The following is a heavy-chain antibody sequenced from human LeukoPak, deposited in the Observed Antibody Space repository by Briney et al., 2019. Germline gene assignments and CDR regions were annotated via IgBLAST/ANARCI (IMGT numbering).Heavy chain of an antibody. CDR3: ASYDILTGYPKGYFDY. Sequence: GGSLRLSCAASGFTFDDYGMSWVRQAPGKGLEWGSGINWNGGSTGYADSVKGRFTISRDNAKNSLYLQMNSLRAEDTALYYCASYDILTGYPKGYFDYWGQGTLVTVSS. V-gene: IGHV3-20*04. CDR2: INWNGGST. D-gene: IGHD3-9*01. J-gene: IGHJ4*02. CDR1: GFTFDDYG.